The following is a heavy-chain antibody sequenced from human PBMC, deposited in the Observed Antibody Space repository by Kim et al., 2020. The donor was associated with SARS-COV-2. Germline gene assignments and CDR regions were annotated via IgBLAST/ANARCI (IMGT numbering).Heavy chain of an antibody. J-gene: IGHJ4*02. CDR3: ARSRSGWFAHFDY. CDR2: IYYSGST. V-gene: IGHV4-39*01. D-gene: IGHD6-19*01. Sequence: SETLSLTCTVSGGSISSSSYYWGWIRQPPGKGLEWIGSIYYSGSTYYNPSLKSRVTISVDTSKNQFSLKLSSVTAADTAVYYCARSRSGWFAHFDYWGQGTLVTVSS. CDR1: GGSISSSSYY.